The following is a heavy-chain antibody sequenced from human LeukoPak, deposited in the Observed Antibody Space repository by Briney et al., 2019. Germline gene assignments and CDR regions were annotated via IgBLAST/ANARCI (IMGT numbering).Heavy chain of an antibody. CDR1: GFTFSSYA. Sequence: GGSLRLSCAASGFTFSSYAMHWVRQAPGKGLEYVSAISSNGGSTYYANSVKGRFTISRDNSKNTLYLQMGSLRAEDMAVYYCARVGGPYYYYYYMDVWRKGTTVTVPS. J-gene: IGHJ6*03. V-gene: IGHV3-64*01. D-gene: IGHD3-16*01. CDR2: ISSNGGST. CDR3: ARVGGPYYYYYYMDV.